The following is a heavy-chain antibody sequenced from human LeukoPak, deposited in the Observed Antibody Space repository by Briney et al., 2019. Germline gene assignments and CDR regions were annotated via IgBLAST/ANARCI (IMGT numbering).Heavy chain of an antibody. CDR1: GGSISSGGYS. CDR2: IYHSGST. Sequence: SQTLSLTCAVSGGSISSGGYSWSWIRQPPGKGLEWIGYIYHSGSTNYNPSLKSRVTISVDTSKNQFSLKLSSVTAADTAVYYCARDRRDGYNFRFDYWGQGTLVTVSS. D-gene: IGHD5-24*01. V-gene: IGHV4-30-2*01. J-gene: IGHJ4*02. CDR3: ARDRRDGYNFRFDY.